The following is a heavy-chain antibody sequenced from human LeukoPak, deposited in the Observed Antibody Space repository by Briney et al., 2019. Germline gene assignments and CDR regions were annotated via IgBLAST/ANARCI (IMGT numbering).Heavy chain of an antibody. CDR3: ARDLGHYDMLTGYKYYYGMDV. D-gene: IGHD3-9*01. CDR1: GYTFTGYY. CDR2: INPNSGGT. V-gene: IGHV1-2*04. Sequence: ASVKVSCKASGYTFTGYYMHWVRQAPGQGLEWMGWINPNSGGTNYAQKFQGWVTMTRDTSISTAYMELSRLRSDDTAVYYCARDLGHYDMLTGYKYYYGMDVWGRGTRVSVSS. J-gene: IGHJ6*02.